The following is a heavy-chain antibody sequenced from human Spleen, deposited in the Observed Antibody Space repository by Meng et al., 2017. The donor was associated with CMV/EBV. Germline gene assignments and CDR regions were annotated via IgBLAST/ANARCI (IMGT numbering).Heavy chain of an antibody. CDR3: ASYVYYDFWSGYYFGDYYYGMDV. Sequence: SETLSLTCAIYGGSFRGYFWGWIRQSPGKGLEWIGEINQGGSTNTNPSLKSRVTTSVDTSKNQFSLKLTSVTAADTALYYCASYVYYDFWSGYYFGDYYYGMDVWGQGTTVTVSS. V-gene: IGHV4-34*01. CDR1: GGSFRGYF. D-gene: IGHD3-3*01. CDR2: INQGGST. J-gene: IGHJ6*02.